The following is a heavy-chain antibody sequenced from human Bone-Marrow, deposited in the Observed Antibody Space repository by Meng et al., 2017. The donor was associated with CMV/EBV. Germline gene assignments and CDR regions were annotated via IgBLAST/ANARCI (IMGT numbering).Heavy chain of an antibody. CDR1: GGTFSSYT. J-gene: IGHJ5*02. V-gene: IGHV1-69*04. Sequence: SVKVSCKASGGTFSSYTISWVRQAPGQGLEWMGRIIPILGIANYAQKFQGRVTITADKSTSTAYMELSSLRSEDTAVYYCSRDIQVGLPRENNWFDPWGQGTLVTVSS. CDR3: SRDIQVGLPRENNWFDP. D-gene: IGHD2-21*01. CDR2: IIPILGIA.